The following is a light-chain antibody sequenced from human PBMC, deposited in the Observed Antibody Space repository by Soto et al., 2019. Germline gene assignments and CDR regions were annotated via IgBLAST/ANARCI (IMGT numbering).Light chain of an antibody. J-gene: IGKJ5*01. CDR1: QSVSSSY. CDR3: QQGGNWPLT. CDR2: DAS. V-gene: IGKV3D-20*02. Sequence: EIVLTQSPGTLSLSPGERATLSCRASQSVSSSYLAWYQQKRGQAPRLLIYDASSRASGIPARFSGSGSGTDFTLTISYLEPEDFAVYYCQQGGNWPLTFGQGTRLEIK.